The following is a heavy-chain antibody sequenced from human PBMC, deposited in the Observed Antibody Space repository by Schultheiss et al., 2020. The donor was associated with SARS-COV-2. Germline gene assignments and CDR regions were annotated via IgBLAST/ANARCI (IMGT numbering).Heavy chain of an antibody. V-gene: IGHV4-61*02. CDR1: GGSISSSRNW. CDR2: IYTSGST. CDR3: ARAKWGYCSSTSCDDYYYYGMDV. D-gene: IGHD2-2*01. Sequence: SQTLSLTCVVSGGSISSSRNWWSWIRQPAGKGLEWIGRIYTSGSTNYNPSLKSRVTISVDTSKNQFSLKLSSVTAADTAVYYCARAKWGYCSSTSCDDYYYYGMDVWGQGTTVTVSS. J-gene: IGHJ6*02.